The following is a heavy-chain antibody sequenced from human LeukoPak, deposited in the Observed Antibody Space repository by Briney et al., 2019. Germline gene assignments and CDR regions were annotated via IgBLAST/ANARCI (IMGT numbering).Heavy chain of an antibody. Sequence: SETLSLTCAVSSGSISSGDYSWSWIRQPPGEGLEWIGYIYHSGSTYYNPSLRSRVTISVDRSKNQFSLKLNSVTAADTAVYYCASRSKAGTLDYWGQGTLVPVSS. CDR1: SGSISSGDYS. CDR2: IYHSGST. J-gene: IGHJ4*02. CDR3: ASRSKAGTLDY. V-gene: IGHV4-30-2*01. D-gene: IGHD6-13*01.